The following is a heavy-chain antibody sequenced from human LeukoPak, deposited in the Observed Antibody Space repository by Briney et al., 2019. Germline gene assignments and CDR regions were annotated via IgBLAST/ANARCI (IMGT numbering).Heavy chain of an antibody. CDR1: GYSFSDYW. V-gene: IGHV5-51*01. CDR3: ARHNGMARYSSSWYENGMDV. J-gene: IGHJ6*02. D-gene: IGHD6-13*01. Sequence: GESLKISCKGSGYSFSDYWIGWVRQMPARGLEWMGIVYPGVSDTSYSPSFKGQVTISADKSFGTTYLQWTSLEASDTAMYYCARHNGMARYSSSWYENGMDVWGQGTTVTVS. CDR2: VYPGVSDT.